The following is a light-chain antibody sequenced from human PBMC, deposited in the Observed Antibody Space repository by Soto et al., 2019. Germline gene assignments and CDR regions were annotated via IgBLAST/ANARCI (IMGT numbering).Light chain of an antibody. CDR1: SSDIGGYKY. V-gene: IGLV2-14*01. Sequence: QSALTQPASVSGSPGQSITISCTGTSSDIGGYKYVSWYQQYPGKAPKLMIYEVSNRPSGVSNRFSGSKSGNTASLTISGLQAEDEAHYYCSSYTSSNSFEVFGGGTKL. CDR3: SSYTSSNSFEV. CDR2: EVS. J-gene: IGLJ3*02.